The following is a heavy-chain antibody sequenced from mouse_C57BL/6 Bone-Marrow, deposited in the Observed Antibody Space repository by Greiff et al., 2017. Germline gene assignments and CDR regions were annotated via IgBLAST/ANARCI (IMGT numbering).Heavy chain of an antibody. CDR3: ARYYSNYYYAMDY. CDR1: GYTFTNYW. Sequence: QVQLKESGAELVRPGTSVKMSCKASGYTFTNYWIGWAKQRPGHGLEWIGDIYPGGGYTNSNEKFKGKATLTADKSSSTAYMQFSSLTSEDSAIYYCARYYSNYYYAMDYWGQGTSVTVSS. D-gene: IGHD2-5*01. CDR2: IYPGGGYT. V-gene: IGHV1-63*01. J-gene: IGHJ4*01.